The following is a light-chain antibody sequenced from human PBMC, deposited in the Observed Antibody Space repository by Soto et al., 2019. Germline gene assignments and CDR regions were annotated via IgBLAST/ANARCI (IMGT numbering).Light chain of an antibody. J-gene: IGLJ3*02. V-gene: IGLV1-44*01. CDR3: AAWDDSLNGVV. CDR2: ATH. Sequence: QSVLTQPPSASGTPGQRVTISCSGTNSNIGVNIVNWYQQLPGTAPKLLIYATHQRPSGVPDRFSGSKSGTSASLAINGLQSEDEADYYCAAWDDSLNGVVFGGGTKVTVL. CDR1: NSNIGVNI.